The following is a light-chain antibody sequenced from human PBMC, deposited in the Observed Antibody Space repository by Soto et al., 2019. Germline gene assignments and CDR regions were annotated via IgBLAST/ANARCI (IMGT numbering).Light chain of an antibody. Sequence: QSVLTQPPSASGSPGQSVTISCTGTSSDVGGYNSVSWYQHHPGKAPKLMIYEVSKRPSGVPDRFSGSKSANTASLTVSGLQADDEADYYCSSYAGSNNYVFGTGTKLTVL. J-gene: IGLJ1*01. CDR2: EVS. V-gene: IGLV2-8*01. CDR1: SSDVGGYNS. CDR3: SSYAGSNNYV.